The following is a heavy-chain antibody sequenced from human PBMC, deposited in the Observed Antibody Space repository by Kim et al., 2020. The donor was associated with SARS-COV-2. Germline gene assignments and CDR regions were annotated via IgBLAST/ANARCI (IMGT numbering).Heavy chain of an antibody. Sequence: GGSLRLSCAASGFTFDDYAMHWVRQAPGKGLEWVSLISWDGGSTYYADSVKGRFTISRDNSKNSLYLQMNSLRAEDTALYYCAKIGQWLDEDGDDAFDIWGQGTMVTVSS. CDR2: ISWDGGST. CDR1: GFTFDDYA. CDR3: AKIGQWLDEDGDDAFDI. J-gene: IGHJ3*02. D-gene: IGHD6-19*01. V-gene: IGHV3-43D*03.